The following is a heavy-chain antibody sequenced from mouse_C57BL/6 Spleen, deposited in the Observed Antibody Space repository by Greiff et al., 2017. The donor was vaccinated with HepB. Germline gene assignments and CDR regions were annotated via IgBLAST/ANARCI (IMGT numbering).Heavy chain of an antibody. Sequence: QSGGGLVQPGGSMKLSCVASGFTFSNYWMNWVRQSPEKGLEWVAQIRLKSDNYATHSAESVKGRFTISRDDSKSSVYLQMNNLRAEDTGIYYCTGGGTGTGYFDVWGTGTTVTVSS. J-gene: IGHJ1*03. V-gene: IGHV6-3*01. CDR3: TGGGTGTGYFDV. CDR2: IRLKSDNYAT. CDR1: GFTFSNYW. D-gene: IGHD4-1*01.